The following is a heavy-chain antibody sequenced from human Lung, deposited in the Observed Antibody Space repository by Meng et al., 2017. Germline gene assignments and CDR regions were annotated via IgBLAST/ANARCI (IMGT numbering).Heavy chain of an antibody. V-gene: IGHV1-69*01. CDR2: IIPIFGTA. CDR1: GGTFSSYA. CDR3: ARAEDYYDSSGYYYGLDY. D-gene: IGHD3-22*01. Sequence: HVQLVQSGAEVEKPGSSVKVSCKASGGTFSSYAISWVRQAPGQGLEWMGGIIPIFGTANYAQKFQGRVTITADESTSTAYMELSSLRSEDTAVYYCARAEDYYDSSGYYYGLDYWGQGTLVTVSS. J-gene: IGHJ4*02.